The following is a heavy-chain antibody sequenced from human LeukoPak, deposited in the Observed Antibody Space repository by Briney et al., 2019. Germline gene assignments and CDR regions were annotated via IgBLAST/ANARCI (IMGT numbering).Heavy chain of an antibody. D-gene: IGHD6-19*01. CDR3: ARVKGSGWYEVDY. J-gene: IGHJ4*02. CDR2: ISSGGTTI. V-gene: IGHV3-11*04. Sequence: GGSLRLSCAASGFTVSSNYMSWVRQAPGKGLEWVSYISSGGTTIYYADSVKGRFTISRDNVKNSLYLQVNSLSAEDTGIYYCARVKGSGWYEVDYWGQGTLVTVSS. CDR1: GFTVSSNY.